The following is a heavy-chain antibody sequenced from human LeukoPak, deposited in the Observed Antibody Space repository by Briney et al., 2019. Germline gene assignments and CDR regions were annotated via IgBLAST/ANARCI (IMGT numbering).Heavy chain of an antibody. V-gene: IGHV4-4*07. D-gene: IGHD3-3*01. CDR2: IYSTGST. Sequence: SETLSLTCTVSGDSISSYYCNWIRQPAGKGLEYIGRIYSTGSTNYNPSLKSRVTMSVDTSKNHFSLKLGSVTAADTAVYYCATTTSILAFDIWGQGTMVTVSS. CDR1: GDSISSYY. J-gene: IGHJ3*02. CDR3: ATTTSILAFDI.